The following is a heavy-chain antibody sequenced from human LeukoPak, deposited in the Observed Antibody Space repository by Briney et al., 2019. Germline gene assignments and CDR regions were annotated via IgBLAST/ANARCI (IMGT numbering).Heavy chain of an antibody. V-gene: IGHV3-7*03. CDR3: ARARITMVRGGFDY. Sequence: GGSLRLSCAASGFTFSSYWMSWVRQAPGKGLEWVANIKEDAGEIYYVDSVKGRFTISRDNAKNSLYLQMNSLRAEDTALYYCARARITMVRGGFDYWGQGTLVTVSS. CDR1: GFTFSSYW. CDR2: IKEDAGEI. J-gene: IGHJ4*02. D-gene: IGHD3-10*01.